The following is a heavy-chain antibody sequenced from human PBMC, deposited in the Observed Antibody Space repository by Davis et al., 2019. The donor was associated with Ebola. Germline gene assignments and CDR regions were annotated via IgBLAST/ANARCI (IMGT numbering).Heavy chain of an antibody. V-gene: IGHV4-34*09. CDR2: IYYSGST. CDR1: GGSFSGYY. D-gene: IGHD3-3*01. Sequence: SETLSLTCAVYGGSFSGYYWSWIRQPPGKGLEWVGSIYYSGSTYYNPSLKSRVTISVDTSKNQFSLKLSSVTAADTAVYYCARDAGFLEAFYMDVWGKGTTVTVSS. CDR3: ARDAGFLEAFYMDV. J-gene: IGHJ6*03.